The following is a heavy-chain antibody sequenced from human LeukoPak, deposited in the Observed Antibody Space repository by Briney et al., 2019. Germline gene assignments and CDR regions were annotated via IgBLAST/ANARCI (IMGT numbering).Heavy chain of an antibody. J-gene: IGHJ4*02. CDR2: IKTDGSEK. D-gene: IGHD6-13*01. V-gene: IGHV3-7*04. Sequence: GGSLRLSCEGSGFTFSNYWMGWVRQAPGKGLQWVANIKTDGSEKYYVDSVKGRSTISRDNAKNSLYLQMNSLRAEDTAVYYCARVYSSSWYFDYWGQGTLVTVSS. CDR1: GFTFSNYW. CDR3: ARVYSSSWYFDY.